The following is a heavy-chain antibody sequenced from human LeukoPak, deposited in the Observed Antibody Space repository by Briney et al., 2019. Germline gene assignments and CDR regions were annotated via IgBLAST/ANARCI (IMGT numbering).Heavy chain of an antibody. D-gene: IGHD5-18*01. V-gene: IGHV3-23*01. Sequence: AGGSLRLSCAASGFTSSSYAMSWVRQAPGKGLEWVSAISGSGGSTYYADSVKGRFTISRDNSKNTLYLQMNSLRAEDTAVYYCAKARGLDTAMAWGQGTLVTVSS. CDR3: AKARGLDTAMA. CDR1: GFTSSSYA. J-gene: IGHJ5*02. CDR2: ISGSGGST.